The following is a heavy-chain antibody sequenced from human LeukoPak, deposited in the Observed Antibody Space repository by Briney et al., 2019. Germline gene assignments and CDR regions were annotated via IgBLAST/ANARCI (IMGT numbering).Heavy chain of an antibody. CDR3: AKDRGYDILTGYLLDY. CDR2: ISTSSSYI. Sequence: GGSLRLSCAASGFTFSSYNMNWVRQAPGKGLEWVSSISTSSSYIYYADSVKGRFTISRDNARNSLYLQMNSLRAEDTALYYCAKDRGYDILTGYLLDYWGQGTLVTVSS. CDR1: GFTFSSYN. V-gene: IGHV3-21*04. J-gene: IGHJ4*02. D-gene: IGHD3-9*01.